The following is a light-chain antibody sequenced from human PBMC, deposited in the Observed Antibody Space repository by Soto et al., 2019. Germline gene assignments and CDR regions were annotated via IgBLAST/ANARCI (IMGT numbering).Light chain of an antibody. CDR2: AAY. Sequence: ELVLTPSQGTMSFSPVYISPLSFISSHSINTSFLAWFQQKPGQAPSILIYAAYTRATGIKDRFSGSASETDFTLTIKRMEPEDSAVYYCKKYASAQFSLGTGHTGAIK. J-gene: IGKJ3*01. CDR1: HSINTSF. CDR3: KKYASAQFS. V-gene: IGKV3-20*01.